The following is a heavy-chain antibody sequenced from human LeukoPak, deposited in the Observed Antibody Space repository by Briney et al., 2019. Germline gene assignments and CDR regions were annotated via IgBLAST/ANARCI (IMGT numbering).Heavy chain of an antibody. Sequence: GRSLRLSCAASGFTFSSYGMHWVRQAPGKGLEWVAVISYDGSNKYYADSVKGRFTISRDNSKNTLYLQMNSLRAEDTAVYYCAKDGGYCSGGSCYSPLGYWGQGTLVTVSS. J-gene: IGHJ4*02. CDR2: ISYDGSNK. CDR3: AKDGGYCSGGSCYSPLGY. D-gene: IGHD2-15*01. CDR1: GFTFSSYG. V-gene: IGHV3-30*18.